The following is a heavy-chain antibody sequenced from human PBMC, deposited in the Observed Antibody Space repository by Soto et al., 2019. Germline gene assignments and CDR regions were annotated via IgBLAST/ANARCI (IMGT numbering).Heavy chain of an antibody. V-gene: IGHV3-74*03. CDR1: GFSFSTTW. CDR2: IDADDSSA. D-gene: IGHD3-10*01. CDR3: AREYYSSVDV. J-gene: IGHJ6*02. Sequence: EMQLVESGGGLVQPGGSLRLSCVVSGFSFSTTWMHWVRQAPGKGLVWVSRIDADDSSATYADSVKGRFTISRDNSKNTLYLQMNSLRPEDTAVYYCAREYYSSVDVWGQGTSVTVS.